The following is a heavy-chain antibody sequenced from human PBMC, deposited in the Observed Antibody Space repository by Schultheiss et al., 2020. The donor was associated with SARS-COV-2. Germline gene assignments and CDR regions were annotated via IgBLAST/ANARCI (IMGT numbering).Heavy chain of an antibody. V-gene: IGHV3-53*01. CDR2: IYSGGST. Sequence: GGSLRLSCAASGFTVSSNYMSWVRQAPGKGLEWVSVIYSGGSTYYADSVKGRFTISRHNSKNTLYLQMNSLRAEDTAVYYCARVVPAASFSFDYWGQGTLVTVSS. D-gene: IGHD2-2*01. J-gene: IGHJ4*02. CDR1: GFTVSSNY. CDR3: ARVVPAASFSFDY.